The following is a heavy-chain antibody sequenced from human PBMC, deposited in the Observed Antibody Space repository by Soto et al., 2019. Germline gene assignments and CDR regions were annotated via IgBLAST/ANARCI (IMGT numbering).Heavy chain of an antibody. D-gene: IGHD3-3*01. Sequence: ASVKVSCKASGGSFGKFAINWVRQTPGQGLEWLGGFIPVYRTLNYAQKFQGRVTITADESTGTAYMTLSSLASDDTAVYYCATGVIWIGYFTVDSWGQGTRVTVSS. CDR3: ATGVIWIGYFTVDS. J-gene: IGHJ4*02. V-gene: IGHV1-69*13. CDR2: FIPVYRTL. CDR1: GGSFGKFA.